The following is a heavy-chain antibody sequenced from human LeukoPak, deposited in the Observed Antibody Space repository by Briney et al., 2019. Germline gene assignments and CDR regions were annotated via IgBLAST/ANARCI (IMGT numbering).Heavy chain of an antibody. Sequence: SETLSLTCTVAGGSISSYYWGWIRQPAGKGLEWIGRIYTSGSTNYNPSLKSRVTMSVDTSKNQFSLKLSSVTAADTAVYYCARDSGDYVWGSYRYYLENWGQGTLVTVSS. CDR2: IYTSGST. CDR1: GGSISSYY. D-gene: IGHD3-16*02. J-gene: IGHJ4*02. V-gene: IGHV4-4*07. CDR3: ARDSGDYVWGSYRYYLEN.